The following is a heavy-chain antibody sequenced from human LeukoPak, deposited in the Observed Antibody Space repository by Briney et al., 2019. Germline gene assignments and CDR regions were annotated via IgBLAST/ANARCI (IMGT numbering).Heavy chain of an antibody. CDR2: IYYSGNT. J-gene: IGHJ6*03. V-gene: IGHV4-59*11. Sequence: SETLSLTCAVSGGSISSQYWSWLRQPPGKGLEWIGYIYYSGNTNYNPSLKSRVTISVDTSKNQFSLKLSSVTAADTAVYYCARAINYYYYMDNWGKGTTVTVSS. CDR1: GGSISSQY. CDR3: ARAINYYYYMDN.